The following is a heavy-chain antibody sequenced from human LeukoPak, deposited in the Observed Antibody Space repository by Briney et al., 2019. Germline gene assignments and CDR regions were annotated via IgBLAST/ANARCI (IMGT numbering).Heavy chain of an antibody. CDR3: AREGDPAWGHCRSSSCPFEY. CDR1: GGSISSYY. Sequence: PSETLSLTCTVSGGSISSYYWSWIRQPPGKGLEWIGNIYYTGSTNYNPSLKSRVTISIDTSKNQFSLKLTSVTAADTAVFYCAREGDPAWGHCRSSSCPFEYWGQGTLVTVSS. J-gene: IGHJ4*02. V-gene: IGHV4-59*01. CDR2: IYYTGST. D-gene: IGHD2-2*01.